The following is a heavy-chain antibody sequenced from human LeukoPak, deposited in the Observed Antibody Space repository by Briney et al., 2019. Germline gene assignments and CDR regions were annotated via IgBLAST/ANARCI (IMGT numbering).Heavy chain of an antibody. V-gene: IGHV1-18*01. CDR2: ISAYNGNT. Sequence: ASVKVSCKASGYTFTSYGISWVRQAPGQGLEWMGWISAYNGNTNYAQKLQGRVTMTTDTSTSTAYMELRSLRSDDTAVYYCAXXXXXXXXXXXGRSYYYYYMDVWGKGTTVTVSS. J-gene: IGHJ6*03. CDR1: GYTFTSYG. CDR3: AXXXXXXXXXXXGRSYYYYYMDV.